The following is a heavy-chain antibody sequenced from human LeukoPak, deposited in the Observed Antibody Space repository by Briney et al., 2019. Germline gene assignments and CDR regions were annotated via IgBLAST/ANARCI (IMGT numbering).Heavy chain of an antibody. V-gene: IGHV3-66*01. Sequence: GGSLRLSCAASGFTVRSNYMSWVRQAPGKGLEWVSVIYSGGSTYYADSVKGRFTISRDNSKNTLYLQMNSLRAEDTAVYYCARTPLPLLRYFDWLPYYFDYWGQGTLVTVSS. CDR3: ARTPLPLLRYFDWLPYYFDY. D-gene: IGHD3-9*01. J-gene: IGHJ4*02. CDR1: GFTVRSNY. CDR2: IYSGGST.